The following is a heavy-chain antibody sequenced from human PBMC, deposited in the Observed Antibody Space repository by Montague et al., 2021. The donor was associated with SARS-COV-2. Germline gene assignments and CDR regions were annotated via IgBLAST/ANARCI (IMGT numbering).Heavy chain of an antibody. J-gene: IGHJ3*02. CDR2: IYYTGST. Sequence: SETLSLTCTVSGGSVSSSSYYWVWIRQPPGKGLVWIGNIYYTGSTYYNPSLKSRVTISVDTSKNPFSLKLSAVTAADTAVYYCARHITGSGNAFDIWGQGTMVTVSS. V-gene: IGHV4-39*01. CDR3: ARHITGSGNAFDI. D-gene: IGHD3-10*01. CDR1: GGSVSSSSYY.